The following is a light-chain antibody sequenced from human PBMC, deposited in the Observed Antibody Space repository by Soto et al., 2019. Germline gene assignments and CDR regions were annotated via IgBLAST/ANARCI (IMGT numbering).Light chain of an antibody. Sequence: EILMTQSPATLSVSPGARATLSCRASQSVSSNLAWYQQKPGQAPRLLIYGASTRATGIPARFSGSGSGTEFTLTVSSLQSEDFGVYYCQHYNNWPPYTVGQGTNLEIK. J-gene: IGKJ2*01. CDR1: QSVSSN. V-gene: IGKV3-15*01. CDR2: GAS. CDR3: QHYNNWPPYT.